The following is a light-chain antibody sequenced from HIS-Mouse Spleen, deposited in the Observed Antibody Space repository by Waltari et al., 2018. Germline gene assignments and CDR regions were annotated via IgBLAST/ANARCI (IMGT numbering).Light chain of an antibody. Sequence: SYELTQPPSVSVSPGKPARITCSGDALPKKYAYWYQQKSGQAPVLVIYEDSKRPSGIPERFSGSSSGTMATLTISGAQVEDEADYYCYSTDSSGNHRVFGGGTKLTVL. J-gene: IGLJ2*01. CDR3: YSTDSSGNHRV. CDR1: ALPKKY. V-gene: IGLV3-10*01. CDR2: EDS.